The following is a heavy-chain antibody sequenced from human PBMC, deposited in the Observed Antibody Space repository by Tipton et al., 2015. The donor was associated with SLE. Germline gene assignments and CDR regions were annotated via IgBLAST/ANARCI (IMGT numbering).Heavy chain of an antibody. CDR3: ARAGGGDSNWFDP. D-gene: IGHD2-21*01. J-gene: IGHJ5*02. CDR2: IYYSGST. V-gene: IGHV4-38-2*02. Sequence: TLSLTCNVSVYSISSSYYWGWIRQPPGKGLEWIGSIYYSGSTYYNPSLKSRVTISVDTSKNQFSLKLSSVTAADTAVYYCARAGGGDSNWFDPWGQGTLVTVSS. CDR1: VYSISSSYY.